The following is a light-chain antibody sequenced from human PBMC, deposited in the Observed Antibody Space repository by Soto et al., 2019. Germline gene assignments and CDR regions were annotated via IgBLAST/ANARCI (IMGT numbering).Light chain of an antibody. CDR1: QRVSSSY. J-gene: IGKJ2*01. CDR2: GAS. CDR3: QQYGSSPST. Sequence: EIVLTQSPGTLSLSPGERATLSCRASQRVSSSYLAWYQQTPGQAPRLLIYGASSRATGIPDRFSGSGSETDFTLTISRLEPEDFAVYYCQQYGSSPSTFGQGTKLEIK. V-gene: IGKV3-20*01.